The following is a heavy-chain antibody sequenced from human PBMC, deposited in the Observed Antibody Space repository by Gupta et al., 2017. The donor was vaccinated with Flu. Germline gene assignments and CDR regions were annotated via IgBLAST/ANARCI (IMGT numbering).Heavy chain of an antibody. CDR2: IKQDGSEK. Sequence: VQLVESGGGLVQPGGSLRLSCAASGFTFSSYWMSWVRQAPGKGLEWVANIKQDGSEKYYVDSVKGRFTISRDNAKNSLYLQMNSLRAEDTAVYYCARDGYSYGFYSYGMDVWGQGTTVTVSS. CDR1: GFTFSSYW. J-gene: IGHJ6*02. V-gene: IGHV3-7*01. CDR3: ARDGYSYGFYSYGMDV. D-gene: IGHD5-18*01.